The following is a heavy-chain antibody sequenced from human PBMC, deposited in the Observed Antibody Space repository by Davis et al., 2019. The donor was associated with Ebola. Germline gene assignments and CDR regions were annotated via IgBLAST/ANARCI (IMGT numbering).Heavy chain of an antibody. V-gene: IGHV4-34*01. CDR1: GGSFSGYY. J-gene: IGHJ3*02. CDR3: ARGGWYRGLGDAFDI. D-gene: IGHD6-19*01. CDR2: INHSGST. Sequence: SETLSLTCAVYGGSFSGYYWSWIRQPPGKGLEWIGEINHSGSTNYNPSLKSRVTISVDTSKNQFSLKLSSVTAADMAVYYCARGGWYRGLGDAFDIWGQGTMVTVSS.